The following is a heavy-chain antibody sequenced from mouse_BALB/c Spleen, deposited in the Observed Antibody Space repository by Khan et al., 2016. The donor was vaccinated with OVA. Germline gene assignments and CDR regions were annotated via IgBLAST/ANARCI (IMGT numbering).Heavy chain of an antibody. CDR2: IWGGGGT. D-gene: IGHD2-14*01. V-gene: IGHV2-6-4*01. Sequence: VKLLESGPGLVVPSQSLSITCTVSGFSLSRYNIHWLRQPPGKGLEWLGMIWGGGGTDYNSTLKSRLSISKDNSKSQVFLKMNSLQTDDTAMYYCARAYYRYDGYYAMDYWGQGTSVTVSS. J-gene: IGHJ4*01. CDR3: ARAYYRYDGYYAMDY. CDR1: GFSLSRYN.